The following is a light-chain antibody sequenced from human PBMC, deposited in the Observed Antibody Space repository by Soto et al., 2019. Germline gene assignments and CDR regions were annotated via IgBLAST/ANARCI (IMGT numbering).Light chain of an antibody. Sequence: IVMTQSPATLSVSPGERATLSCRASQSLKTDGQPFTDYLDWYQQKPGQAPRLLIHGGSIRATGVPARFSGSGSGTEVTLTISSLQSEDFAVYVWQQYALWPLRFGGGTNGESK. CDR2: GGS. J-gene: IGKJ4*02. CDR3: QQYALWPLR. CDR1: QSLKTDGQPFTDY. V-gene: IGKV3-15*01.